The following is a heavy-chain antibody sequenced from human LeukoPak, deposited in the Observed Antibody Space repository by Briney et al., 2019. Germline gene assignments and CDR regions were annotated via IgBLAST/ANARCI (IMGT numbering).Heavy chain of an antibody. D-gene: IGHD3-10*01. Sequence: SETLSLTCAVYGGSFSGYYWSWVRHPPGKGLEWIGCIYYSGYTNYKSSLKSRVTISVDTSKNQFSLKLSSVTAADTAVYYCARTTMVRGTYYMDVWGKGTTVTVSS. J-gene: IGHJ6*03. CDR2: IYYSGYT. CDR3: ARTTMVRGTYYMDV. V-gene: IGHV4-59*01. CDR1: GGSFSGYY.